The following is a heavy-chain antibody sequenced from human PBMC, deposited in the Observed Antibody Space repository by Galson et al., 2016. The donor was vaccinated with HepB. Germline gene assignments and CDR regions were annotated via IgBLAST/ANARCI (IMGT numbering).Heavy chain of an antibody. CDR1: GFAFSSHW. J-gene: IGHJ4*02. CDR3: ARSTGWTIDH. D-gene: IGHD1-1*01. V-gene: IGHV3-74*01. CDR2: INSDGTIS. Sequence: SLRLSCAASGFAFSSHWMHWVRQDLGKGLVWVSRINSDGTISNYADSVKGRFTISRDNSKNSLYLEMNSLTTEDTAFYYCARSTGWTIDHWGQGTLVTVSS.